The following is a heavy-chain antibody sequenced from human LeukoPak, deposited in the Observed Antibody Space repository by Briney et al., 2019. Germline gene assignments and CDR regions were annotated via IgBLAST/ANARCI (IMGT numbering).Heavy chain of an antibody. D-gene: IGHD6-13*01. Sequence: GGSLRLSCAASGFTFSSYAMSWVRQAPGKGLEWVSAISGSGGSTYYADSVKGRFTISRDNSKNTLYLQMNSLRAEHTAAYYCAKSPRPSAAVYFAYWGQRTLVTASS. V-gene: IGHV3-23*01. J-gene: IGHJ4*02. CDR1: GFTFSSYA. CDR3: AKSPRPSAAVYFAY. CDR2: ISGSGGST.